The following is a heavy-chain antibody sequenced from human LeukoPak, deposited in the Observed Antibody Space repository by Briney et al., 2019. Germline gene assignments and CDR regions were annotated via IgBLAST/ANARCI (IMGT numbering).Heavy chain of an antibody. J-gene: IGHJ5*02. CDR1: GYTFTDYY. CDR3: ARGPVTPIQNWIDP. D-gene: IGHD4-17*01. CDR2: INPNSGAT. V-gene: IGHV1-2*06. Sequence: GASVKVSCKASGYTFTDYYLHWVRQAPGQGLEWMGRINPNSGATNYAQQFQGTVTMTRDTSISTAYMELSRLRSDDTAVYYCARGPVTPIQNWIDPWGQGTLVTVSS.